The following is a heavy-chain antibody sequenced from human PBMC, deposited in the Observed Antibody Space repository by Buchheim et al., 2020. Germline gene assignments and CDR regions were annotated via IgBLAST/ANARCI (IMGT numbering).Heavy chain of an antibody. J-gene: IGHJ4*02. CDR1: GFTFSSYA. V-gene: IGHV3-30-3*01. D-gene: IGHD3-22*01. CDR2: ISEAGSNK. Sequence: QVQLVESGGGVVQPGRSLRLSCADSGFTFSSYAMHWVRQAPGKGLEWVAVISEAGSNKYYADSVKGRFTISRDNSKNTLYLKMNSLRAEDTAVYYCARDLFGYYYDSSGYYPGDYWGQGTL. CDR3: ARDLFGYYYDSSGYYPGDY.